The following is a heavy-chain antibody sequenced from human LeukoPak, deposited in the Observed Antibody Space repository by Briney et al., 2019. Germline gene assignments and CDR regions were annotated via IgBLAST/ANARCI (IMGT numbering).Heavy chain of an antibody. D-gene: IGHD6-19*01. CDR1: GGSISSYY. J-gene: IGHJ4*02. CDR2: IYYSGST. CDR3: ARMRAEIDY. Sequence: SETLSLTCTVTGGSISSYYWSWIRQPPGKGLEWIGYIYYSGSTNYNPSLKSRVTISVDTSKNQFSLKLSSVTAADTAAYYCARMRAEIDYWGQGTLVTVSS. V-gene: IGHV4-59*01.